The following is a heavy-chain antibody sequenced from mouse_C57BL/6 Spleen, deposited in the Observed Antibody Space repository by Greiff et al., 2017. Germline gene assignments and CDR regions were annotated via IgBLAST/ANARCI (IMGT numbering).Heavy chain of an antibody. V-gene: IGHV1-82*01. Sequence: QVQLQQSGPELVKPGASVKISCKASGYAFSSSWMNWVKQRPGKGLEWIGRIYPGDGDTNYNGKFKGKATLTADKSSSTAYMQLSSLTSEDAAVYFCEGGDGSIDYWGQGTTLTVSS. J-gene: IGHJ2*01. CDR1: GYAFSSSW. CDR2: IYPGDGDT. CDR3: EGGDGSIDY. D-gene: IGHD1-1*01.